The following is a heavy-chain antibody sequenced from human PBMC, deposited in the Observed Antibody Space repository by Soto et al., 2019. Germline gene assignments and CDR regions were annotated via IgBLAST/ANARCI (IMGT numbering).Heavy chain of an antibody. Sequence: SGPTLVNPTQTLTLTCTFSGFSLSTTGVGVRWIRQPPGKALELLALIYWHDDKRYSPSLKSRLTITKDTSKNQVVLTMTNMDPVDTVTYHCEHRWGATVGLYYFDYWDQGALVTVSA. V-gene: IGHV2-5*01. D-gene: IGHD3-16*01. CDR2: IYWHDDK. J-gene: IGHJ4*02. CDR3: EHRWGATVGLYYFDY. CDR1: GFSLSTTGVG.